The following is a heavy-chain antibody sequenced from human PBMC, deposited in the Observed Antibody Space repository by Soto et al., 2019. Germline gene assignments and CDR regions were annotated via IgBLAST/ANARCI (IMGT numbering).Heavy chain of an antibody. D-gene: IGHD5-12*01. Sequence: SETLSLTCSVSGASVAGGSYYWSWVRQPPGKGLEWIGYIPSRGRPFYNPSLTSRGTISADTSKNQLSLQLTSVTAADTAVYYCARDTYSGYDFGLWGQGTLVTAPQ. J-gene: IGHJ5*02. CDR2: IPSRGRP. CDR3: ARDTYSGYDFGL. V-gene: IGHV4-30-4*01. CDR1: GASVAGGSYY.